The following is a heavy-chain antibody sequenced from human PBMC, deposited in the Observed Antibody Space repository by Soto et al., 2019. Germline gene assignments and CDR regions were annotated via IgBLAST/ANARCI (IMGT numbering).Heavy chain of an antibody. D-gene: IGHD3-3*01. Sequence: PGVCRRRSCAASGFTFSSYARSWVRKAPGKGLEWVSAISGSGGSTYYAGAVKGGFTNSPDNSKNTLYLQMNRLRAEATAVYYCAKSDFWSGYYWGQGTLVTVSS. CDR2: ISGSGGST. CDR1: GFTFSSYA. J-gene: IGHJ4*02. CDR3: AKSDFWSGYY. V-gene: IGHV3-23*01.